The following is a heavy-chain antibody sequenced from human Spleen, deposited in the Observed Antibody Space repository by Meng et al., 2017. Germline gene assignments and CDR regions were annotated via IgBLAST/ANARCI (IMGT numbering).Heavy chain of an antibody. CDR3: ARGPWLNWNYPAYFQH. CDR2: INHSGST. Sequence: QGQLKQWGAGLLKPSETLPPTCAVYGGSFSGYYWSWIRQPPGKGLEWIGEINHSGSTNYNPSLKSRVTISVDTSKNQFSLKLSSVTAADTAVYYCARGPWLNWNYPAYFQHWGQGTLVTVSS. V-gene: IGHV4-34*01. CDR1: GGSFSGYY. D-gene: IGHD1-7*01. J-gene: IGHJ1*01.